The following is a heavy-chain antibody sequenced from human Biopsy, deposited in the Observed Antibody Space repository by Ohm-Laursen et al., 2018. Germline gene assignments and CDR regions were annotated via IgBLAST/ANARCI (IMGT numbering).Heavy chain of an antibody. Sequence: SVKVSCKASGYTFTDYYMHWVRQAPGQGLEWMGWNNIRTGHTRYAQKFQGRVTMTRDTSINTAYLQVNGLTSDDTTVYYCARDDAGARDNGLDYWGQGTVVTVSS. V-gene: IGHV1-2*02. D-gene: IGHD4/OR15-4a*01. CDR3: ARDDAGARDNGLDY. J-gene: IGHJ3*01. CDR1: GYTFTDYY. CDR2: NNIRTGHT.